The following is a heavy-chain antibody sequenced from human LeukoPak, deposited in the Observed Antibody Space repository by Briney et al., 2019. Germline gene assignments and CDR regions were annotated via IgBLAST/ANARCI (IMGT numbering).Heavy chain of an antibody. CDR2: ISAYNGNT. V-gene: IGHV1-18*01. Sequence: ASVKVSCKASGYTFTSYGISWVRQAPGQGLEWMGWISAYNGNTNYAQKLQGRVTMTRDMSTSTVYMELGSLRSEDTAVYYCARAGIVVPAAIPPERNWFDPWGQGTLVTVSS. J-gene: IGHJ5*02. CDR1: GYTFTSYG. CDR3: ARAGIVVPAAIPPERNWFDP. D-gene: IGHD2-2*02.